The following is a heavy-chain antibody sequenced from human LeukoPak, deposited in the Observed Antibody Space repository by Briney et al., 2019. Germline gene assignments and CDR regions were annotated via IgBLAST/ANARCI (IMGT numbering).Heavy chain of an antibody. D-gene: IGHD3-16*01. Sequence: PSETLSLXCAVSGYSISSGYYWGWIRQPPGKGLEWIGSIYHSGSTYYNPSLKSRVTISVDTSKNQFSLKLSSVTAADTAVYYCARHEDPWGYFDYWGLGTLVTVSS. J-gene: IGHJ4*02. V-gene: IGHV4-38-2*01. CDR2: IYHSGST. CDR3: ARHEDPWGYFDY. CDR1: GYSISSGYY.